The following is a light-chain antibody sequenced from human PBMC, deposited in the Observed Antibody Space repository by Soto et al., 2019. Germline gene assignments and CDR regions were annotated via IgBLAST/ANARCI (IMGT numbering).Light chain of an antibody. J-gene: IGKJ4*01. V-gene: IGKV3-11*01. Sequence: EIVLTQSPATLSLSPGERATLSCRASQSISNYLAWYQQKPGQAPRLLMYDVSKRATGIPDRFSGSGSGTDFPLPISGLEPEDFAVYYCQQRSQFFGGGTKVEIK. CDR1: QSISNY. CDR3: QQRSQF. CDR2: DVS.